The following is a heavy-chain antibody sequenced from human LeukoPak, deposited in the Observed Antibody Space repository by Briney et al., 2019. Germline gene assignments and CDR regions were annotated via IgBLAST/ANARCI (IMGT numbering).Heavy chain of an antibody. CDR2: IASDGSST. CDR3: AKDPSCSGGYCYFDY. CDR1: GFTFSSYW. V-gene: IGHV3-74*01. Sequence: GGSLRLSCAASGFTFSSYWMNWVRQAPGKGLVWVSRIASDGSSTTYADSVKGRFSISRDNAKNTLYLQMNSLRVEDTAVYYCAKDPSCSGGYCYFDYWGQGTLVTVSS. J-gene: IGHJ4*02. D-gene: IGHD2-15*01.